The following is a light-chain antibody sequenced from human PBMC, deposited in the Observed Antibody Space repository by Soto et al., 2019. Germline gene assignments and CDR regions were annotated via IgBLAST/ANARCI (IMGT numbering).Light chain of an antibody. V-gene: IGKV3-11*01. CDR3: QQRSKSPRT. CDR1: QSVSSY. J-gene: IGKJ1*01. CDR2: DAS. Sequence: EIVLTQSPATLSLSPGERATLSCRASQSVSSYLAWYQQKPGQAPRLLIYDASNRATDIPARFSGSGSGTDFTLTISSLEPEDFAVYYCQQRSKSPRTFGQGTKVEIK.